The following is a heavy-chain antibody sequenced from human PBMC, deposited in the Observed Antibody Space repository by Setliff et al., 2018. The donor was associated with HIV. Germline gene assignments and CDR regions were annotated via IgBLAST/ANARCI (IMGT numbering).Heavy chain of an antibody. CDR3: ARGGRIDESRGYYHPLAY. D-gene: IGHD3-22*01. J-gene: IGHJ4*02. Sequence: GASVKVSCKASGYSFTDYFMHWVRQAPGQGIEWMGISNPSGRSTSYAQKFRGRVTLTRDKSTTTVYMELSSLRSDDTAVYYCARGGRIDESRGYYHPLAYWGQGTLVTVSS. CDR1: GYSFTDYF. CDR2: SNPSGRST. V-gene: IGHV1-46*01.